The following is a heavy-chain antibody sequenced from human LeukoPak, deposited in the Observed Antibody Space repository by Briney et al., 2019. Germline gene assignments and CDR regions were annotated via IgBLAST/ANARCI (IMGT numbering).Heavy chain of an antibody. CDR3: ARELYDYVWGSYRPWVFDY. J-gene: IGHJ4*02. Sequence: GGSLRLSCAASGLTFRNYAMTWVRQAPGKGLEWISSIGGDFTTHYADSVRGRFTISRDDSKDTVYLQMNSLRAEDTAVYYCARELYDYVWGSYRPWVFDYWGQGTLVTVSS. CDR2: IGGDFTT. V-gene: IGHV3-23*01. D-gene: IGHD3-16*02. CDR1: GLTFRNYA.